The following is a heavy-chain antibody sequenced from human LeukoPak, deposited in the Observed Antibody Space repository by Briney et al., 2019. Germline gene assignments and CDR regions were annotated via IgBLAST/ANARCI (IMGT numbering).Heavy chain of an antibody. Sequence: GGSLRLSCPASAFTFSSYAMSWVRQAQGKGLEWVSAIIGSGGSTYYADSVKGRFTISRDNSKNTLYLQMNSLRAEDTAVYYCAKDRRNSYGDDAFDIWGQGKMVTVSS. J-gene: IGHJ3*02. V-gene: IGHV3-23*01. D-gene: IGHD5-18*01. CDR2: IIGSGGST. CDR3: AKDRRNSYGDDAFDI. CDR1: AFTFSSYA.